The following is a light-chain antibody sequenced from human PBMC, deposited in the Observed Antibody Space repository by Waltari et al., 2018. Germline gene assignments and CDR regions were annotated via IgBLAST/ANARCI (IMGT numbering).Light chain of an antibody. J-gene: IGKJ1*01. V-gene: IGKV1-6*01. Sequence: AIQMTQSPSSLSASVGDRVTITCRASQAIGNELGWYQQKPGRDPDLLIYAASTLQGGVPSKFSGSGSGTDFTLTISNLQPEDSATYYCLQDYNYPRTFGQGTEVEIK. CDR3: LQDYNYPRT. CDR2: AAS. CDR1: QAIGNE.